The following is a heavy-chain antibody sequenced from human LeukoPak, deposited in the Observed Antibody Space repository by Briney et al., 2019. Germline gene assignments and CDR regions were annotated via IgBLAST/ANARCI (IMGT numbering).Heavy chain of an antibody. CDR3: ARDVVVVPAAIAVNYYYGMDV. J-gene: IGHJ6*02. D-gene: IGHD2-2*01. CDR1: GFTFSDYY. V-gene: IGHV3-11*01. Sequence: GGSLRLSCAASGFTFSDYYMSWIRQAPGKGLEWVSYISSSGSTIYYADSVKGRFTISRDNAKNSLYLQMNSLRAEDTAVYYCARDVVVVPAAIAVNYYYGMDVWGQGTTVTVSS. CDR2: ISSSGSTI.